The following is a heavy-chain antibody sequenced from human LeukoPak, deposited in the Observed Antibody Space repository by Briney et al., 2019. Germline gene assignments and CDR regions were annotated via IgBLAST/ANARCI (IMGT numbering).Heavy chain of an antibody. V-gene: IGHV4-59*08. CDR2: IYYSGST. CDR3: ARRDWSNSYLYFDY. J-gene: IGHJ4*02. Sequence: SETLSLTCTVSGGSINSYYWNWIRQPPGKGLEWIGYIYYSGSTNYNPSLKSRVTISVDTSKNQFSLMLSSVTAADTAVYYCARRDWSNSYLYFDYWGQGTLVTVSS. CDR1: GGSINSYY. D-gene: IGHD3-16*02.